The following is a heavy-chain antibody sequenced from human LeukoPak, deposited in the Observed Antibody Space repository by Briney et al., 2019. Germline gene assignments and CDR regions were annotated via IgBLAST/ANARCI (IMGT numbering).Heavy chain of an antibody. CDR3: AKGFVGYDFWSGYPDY. CDR2: ISYDGSNK. D-gene: IGHD3-3*01. V-gene: IGHV3-30*18. CDR1: GFTFSSYG. J-gene: IGHJ4*02. Sequence: GGSLRLSCAASGFTFSSYGMHWVRQAPGKGLEWVAVISYDGSNKYYADSVKGRFTISRDNSKNTLYLQMNSLRAEDTAVYYCAKGFVGYDFWSGYPDYWGQGTLVTVSS.